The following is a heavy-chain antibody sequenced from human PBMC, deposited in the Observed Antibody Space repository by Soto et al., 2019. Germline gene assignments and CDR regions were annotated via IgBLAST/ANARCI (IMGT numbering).Heavy chain of an antibody. D-gene: IGHD6-13*01. J-gene: IGHJ4*02. CDR2: ITGSGGGT. CDR3: AKRPLTAAGFDY. V-gene: IGHV3-23*01. CDR1: GFTFSNYA. Sequence: EVQLLESGGGLVQPGGSLRLPCAASGFTFSNYAMTWVRQAPGKGLEWVSVITGSGGGTYFVDSVKGRFTISRDNSKNTVYLQMNSLRAEDTAVYYCAKRPLTAAGFDYWGQGTLVTVSS.